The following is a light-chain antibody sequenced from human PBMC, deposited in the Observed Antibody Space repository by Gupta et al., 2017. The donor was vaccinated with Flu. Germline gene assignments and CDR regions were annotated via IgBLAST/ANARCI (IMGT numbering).Light chain of an antibody. CDR1: QSVNTY. Sequence: EIELTQSPATLSLSPGERATLSCRASQSVNTYLARYQKKPGQAPRLLIYDASNRATGIPARFSGSGSGTDFTLTISSLEPEDFAVYYCQNRSNWPPYTFGQGTRLEIK. V-gene: IGKV3-11*01. J-gene: IGKJ2*01. CDR3: QNRSNWPPYT. CDR2: DAS.